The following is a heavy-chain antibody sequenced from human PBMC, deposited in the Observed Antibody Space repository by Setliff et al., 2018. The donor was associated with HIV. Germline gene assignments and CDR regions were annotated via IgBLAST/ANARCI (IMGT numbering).Heavy chain of an antibody. D-gene: IGHD6-19*01. CDR1: SGSFSGYY. CDR2: INDSGST. V-gene: IGHV4-34*01. CDR3: ARRTSFIAGAVAGHFDY. Sequence: SETLSLTCDVDSGSFSGYYWNWIRQSPGKGLEWIGEINDSGSTNYSPSLKSRVTISVDISKNHFSLKLRSVTAADTAVFYCARRTSFIAGAVAGHFDYWGQGTPVTVSS. J-gene: IGHJ4*02.